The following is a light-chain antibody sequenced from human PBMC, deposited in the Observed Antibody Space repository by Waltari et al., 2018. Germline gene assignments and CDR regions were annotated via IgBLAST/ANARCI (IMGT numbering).Light chain of an antibody. Sequence: DIVVTQSPLSLPVTPGEAASISCRSSQSLLHRNGYDYLDWYVQKPGQSPQLLIYLGSNRASGVPDRISGSGSGTDFTLKISKVEAEDVGVYYCMQAIQTPPTCGQGTKVEI. CDR1: QSLLHRNGYDY. CDR3: MQAIQTPPT. V-gene: IGKV2-28*01. CDR2: LGS. J-gene: IGKJ1*01.